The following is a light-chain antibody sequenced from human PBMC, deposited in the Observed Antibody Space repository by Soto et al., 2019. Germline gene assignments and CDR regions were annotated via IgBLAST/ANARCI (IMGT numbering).Light chain of an antibody. CDR1: SSDVGNYNL. CDR3: SSYAGSRLLV. V-gene: IGLV2-23*02. Sequence: QSVLTQPASVSGSPGQSITISCIGTSSDVGNYNLVSWYQQHPGKAPKLMIYEVSKRPSGASNRFSGSKSGNTASLTISGLQADDEAYYYCSSYAGSRLLVFGGGTKLTVL. CDR2: EVS. J-gene: IGLJ3*02.